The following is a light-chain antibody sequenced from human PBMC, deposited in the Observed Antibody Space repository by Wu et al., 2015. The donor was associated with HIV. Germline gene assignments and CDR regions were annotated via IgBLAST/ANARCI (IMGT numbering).Light chain of an antibody. V-gene: IGKV1-8*01. CDR3: QQYYSYPLT. CDR2: AAS. Sequence: IRITQSPSSLSASTGDRVTITCRASQGISSYLAWYQQKPGKAPKLLIYAASTLQSGVPSRFSGSGSGTDFTLTISCLQSEDFATYYCQQYYSYPLTFGQGTKVEIK. J-gene: IGKJ1*01. CDR1: QGISSY.